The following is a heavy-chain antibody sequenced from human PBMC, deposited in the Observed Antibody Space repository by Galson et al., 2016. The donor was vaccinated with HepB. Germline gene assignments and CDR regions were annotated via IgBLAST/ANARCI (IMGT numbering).Heavy chain of an antibody. CDR3: VSRGPPGPITGSGYFQN. D-gene: IGHD3-10*01. Sequence: KGLEWISAISGGGESTFDADSVQGRFTVSRDNSKNTLYLQMHSLRAEDTAVYFGVSRGPPGPITGSGYFQNWGQGTLVTVSS. CDR2: ISGGGEST. V-gene: IGHV3-23*01. J-gene: IGHJ1*01.